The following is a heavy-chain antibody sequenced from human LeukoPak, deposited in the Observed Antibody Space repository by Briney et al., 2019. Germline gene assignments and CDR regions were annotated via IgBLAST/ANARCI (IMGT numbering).Heavy chain of an antibody. V-gene: IGHV3-33*08. CDR3: ARDLHYYVAMDV. CDR1: GFSLRNHG. D-gene: IGHD3-10*02. CDR2: VSHDGSAK. Sequence: GGSLRLSCAASGFSLRNHGMNWVRQAPGKGLEWVAVVSHDGSAKFYADSVKGRFTISRDNPNNILYLQMNSLRAEDTALYYCARDLHYYVAMDVWGQGTTVTVSS. J-gene: IGHJ6*02.